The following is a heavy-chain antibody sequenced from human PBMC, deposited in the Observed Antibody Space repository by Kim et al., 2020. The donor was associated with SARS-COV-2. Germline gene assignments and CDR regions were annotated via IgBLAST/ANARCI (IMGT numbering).Heavy chain of an antibody. V-gene: IGHV4-31*03. D-gene: IGHD5-12*01. CDR3: ARILVATRSYYFDY. Sequence: SETLSLTCTVSGGSISSGGYYWSWIRQHPGKGLEWIGYIYYSGSTYYNPSLKSRVTISVDTSKNQFSLKLSSVTAADTAVYYCARILVATRSYYFDYWGQGTLVTVSS. CDR1: GGSISSGGYY. CDR2: IYYSGST. J-gene: IGHJ4*02.